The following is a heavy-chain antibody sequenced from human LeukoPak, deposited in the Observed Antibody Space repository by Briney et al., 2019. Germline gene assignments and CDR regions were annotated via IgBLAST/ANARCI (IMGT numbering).Heavy chain of an antibody. CDR1: GYSFTSCW. CDR3: ARSGYISSWTHFDY. CDR2: IYPGDSDT. Sequence: ESLKISCKGSGYSFTSCWIGWVRQMPGKGPEWMGIIYPGDSDTRFSPSFQGHVTISADKSISTVHLQWSSLKASDTAMYYCARSGYISSWTHFDYWGQGTLVTVSS. J-gene: IGHJ4*02. D-gene: IGHD6-13*01. V-gene: IGHV5-51*01.